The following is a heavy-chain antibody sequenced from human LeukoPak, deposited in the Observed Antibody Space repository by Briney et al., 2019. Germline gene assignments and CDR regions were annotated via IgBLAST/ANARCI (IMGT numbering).Heavy chain of an antibody. Sequence: ASVKVSCKVSGYTLTELSMHWVRQAPGKGLEWMGGFDPEDGETIYAQKFQGRVTMTEDTSTDTAYMELSSLRSEDTAVYYCATGYYHDSSGYSRYYFDYWGQGTLVTVSS. CDR3: ATGYYHDSSGYSRYYFDY. CDR1: GYTLTELS. J-gene: IGHJ4*02. D-gene: IGHD3-22*01. V-gene: IGHV1-24*01. CDR2: FDPEDGET.